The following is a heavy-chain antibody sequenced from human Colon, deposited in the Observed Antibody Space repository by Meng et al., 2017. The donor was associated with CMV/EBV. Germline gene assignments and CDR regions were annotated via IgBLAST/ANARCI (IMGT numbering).Heavy chain of an antibody. D-gene: IGHD1-1*01. CDR3: AKDRGGCGTTNCYMDY. CDR2: ISGGGTST. V-gene: IGHV3-23*01. J-gene: IGHJ4*02. Sequence: GESLKISCAASGFNFRSSAMSWVRQAPGKGLEWVAGISGGGTSTYYADSVKGRFTISRDTPKNTLFLQLNSLRAEDTAMYYCAKDRGGCGTTNCYMDYWGQGTLVTVSS. CDR1: GFNFRSSA.